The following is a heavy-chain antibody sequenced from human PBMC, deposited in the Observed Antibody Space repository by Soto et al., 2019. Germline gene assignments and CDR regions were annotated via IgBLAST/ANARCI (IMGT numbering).Heavy chain of an antibody. CDR1: GFTFSSHG. V-gene: IGHV3-33*01. CDR2: IWYDGSEK. J-gene: IGHJ4*02. D-gene: IGHD3-10*01. Sequence: PGGSLRLSCAASGFTFSSHGMHWVRQAPGKGLEWVAVIWYDGSEKYYADSAKGRFTISRDNSKNTLYLQMSGLRAEDTAVYYCSRRGNYKKLDCWGQGTPVTVSS. CDR3: SRRGNYKKLDC.